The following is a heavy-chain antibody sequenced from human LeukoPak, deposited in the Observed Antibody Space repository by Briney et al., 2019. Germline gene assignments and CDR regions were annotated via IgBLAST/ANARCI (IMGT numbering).Heavy chain of an antibody. CDR3: ARTAAASPCYFDY. J-gene: IGHJ4*02. D-gene: IGHD2-2*01. CDR1: GGSISSGGYY. Sequence: SETLSLTCTVSGGSISSGGYYWSWIRQPPGKGLEWIGEINHSGSTNYNPSLKSRVTISVDTSKNQFSLKLSSVTAADTAVYYCARTAAASPCYFDYWGQGTLVTVSS. CDR2: INHSGST. V-gene: IGHV4-39*07.